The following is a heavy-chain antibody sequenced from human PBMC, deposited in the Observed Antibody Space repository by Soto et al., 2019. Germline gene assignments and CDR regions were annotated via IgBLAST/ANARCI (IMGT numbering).Heavy chain of an antibody. D-gene: IGHD1-26*01. CDR2: IRNKANSYYT. Sequence: EVKLVESGGGLVQPGGSLRLSCAASGFTFSNHYMEWVRQAPGKGLEWVGRIRNKANSYYTEHAASVKGRFTISRDDPKNSLYLQLNSLKTEDTAVYYCARYSGSYSRGLDYWGQGTLVTVSS. J-gene: IGHJ4*02. CDR3: ARYSGSYSRGLDY. CDR1: GFTFSNHY. V-gene: IGHV3-72*01.